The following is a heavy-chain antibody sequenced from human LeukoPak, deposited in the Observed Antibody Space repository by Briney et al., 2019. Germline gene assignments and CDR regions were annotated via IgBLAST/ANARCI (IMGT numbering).Heavy chain of an antibody. D-gene: IGHD3-10*01. V-gene: IGHV3-30-3*01. Sequence: GGSLRLSCAASGFTFSSYAMHWVRRAPGKGLEWVAVISYDGSNKYYADSVKGRFTISRDNSKNTLYLQMNSLRAEDTAVYYCARGRRVGSGSYYMDYWGQGTLVTVSS. CDR1: GFTFSSYA. CDR3: ARGRRVGSGSYYMDY. J-gene: IGHJ4*02. CDR2: ISYDGSNK.